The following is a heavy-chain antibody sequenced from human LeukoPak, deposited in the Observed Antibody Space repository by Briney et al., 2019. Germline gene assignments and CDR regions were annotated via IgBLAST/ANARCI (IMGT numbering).Heavy chain of an antibody. CDR3: ARGPGAGGDLLGGAGVNQLALDY. CDR1: GGSFSGYY. Sequence: SETLSLNGAVYGGSFSGYYWCWIRQPPGKGLEWIGEINHSGSNNYNPSLKSRVTISVDTSKNQFSLKLSSVTAADTAVYYCARGPGAGGDLLGGAGVNQLALDYWGQGTLVTVSS. D-gene: IGHD2-21*02. J-gene: IGHJ4*02. V-gene: IGHV4-34*01. CDR2: INHSGSN.